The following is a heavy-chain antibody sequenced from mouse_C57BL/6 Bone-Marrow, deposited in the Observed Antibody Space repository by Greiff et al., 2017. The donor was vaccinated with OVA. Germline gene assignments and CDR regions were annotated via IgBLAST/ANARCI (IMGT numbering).Heavy chain of an antibody. J-gene: IGHJ1*03. CDR3: ARGDGYWYFDV. CDR2: ILPGRGST. CDR1: GYTFTGYW. Sequence: QVQLKESGAELMKPGASVKLSCKATGYTFTGYWIEWVKQRPGHGLEWIGEILPGRGSTNYNEKFKGKATFTADTSSNTSYMQLSILTTDDSAIYYCARGDGYWYFDVWGTGTTVTVSS. V-gene: IGHV1-9*01. D-gene: IGHD2-3*01.